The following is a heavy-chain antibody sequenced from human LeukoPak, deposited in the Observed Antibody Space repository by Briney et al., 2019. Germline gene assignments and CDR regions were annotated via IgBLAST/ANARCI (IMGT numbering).Heavy chain of an antibody. J-gene: IGHJ4*02. D-gene: IGHD2-2*03. CDR1: GFTFSSYA. CDR2: ISGSGGST. Sequence: GGSLRLSCAASGFTFSSYAMSWVRQAPGKGLEWVSAISGSGGSTYYADSVKGRFTISRDNSKNTLYLQMNSLRAEDTAVYYCAKDRGARGYCSSTSCPRLLYFDYWGQGTLVTVSS. V-gene: IGHV3-23*01. CDR3: AKDRGARGYCSSTSCPRLLYFDY.